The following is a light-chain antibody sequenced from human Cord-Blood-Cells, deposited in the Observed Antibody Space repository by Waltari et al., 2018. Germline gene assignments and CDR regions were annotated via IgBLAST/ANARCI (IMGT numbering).Light chain of an antibody. Sequence: QLVLTQSPSASASLGASVKLTCTLSSGHSSYAIAWHQQQPEQGPRYLMKLNSDGSHSKGDGIPGRFSGSSSGAERYLTISSLQSEDEADYYCQTWGTGIQVFGGGTKLTVL. CDR2: LNSDGSH. CDR3: QTWGTGIQV. CDR1: SGHSSYA. V-gene: IGLV4-69*01. J-gene: IGLJ3*02.